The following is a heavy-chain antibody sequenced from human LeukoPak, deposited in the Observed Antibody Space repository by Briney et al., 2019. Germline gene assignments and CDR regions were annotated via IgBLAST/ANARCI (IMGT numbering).Heavy chain of an antibody. D-gene: IGHD5-18*01. CDR1: GGTFSSYA. CDR2: IIPIFGTA. CDR3: ASEDTAMDAFDI. V-gene: IGHV1-69*05. J-gene: IGHJ3*02. Sequence: GASVKVSCKASGGTFSSYAISWVRQAPGQGLEWMGRIIPIFGTANYGQKFQGRVTITTDESTSTAYMELSSLRSEDTAVYYCASEDTAMDAFDIWGQGTMVTVSS.